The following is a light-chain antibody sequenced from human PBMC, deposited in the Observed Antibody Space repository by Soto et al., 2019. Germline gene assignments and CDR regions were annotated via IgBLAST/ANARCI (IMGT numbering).Light chain of an antibody. CDR1: QSINSW. V-gene: IGKV1-5*03. J-gene: IGKJ5*01. CDR3: QQYEIYPIT. Sequence: DIQMTQSPSTLSASVGDRVTITCRASQSINSWLAWYQQKPGKVPKLLIYKASSLESGVPSRFSGSGSGTEFTLTIRSLQPDDFAAYYCQQYEIYPITFGQGTRLEIK. CDR2: KAS.